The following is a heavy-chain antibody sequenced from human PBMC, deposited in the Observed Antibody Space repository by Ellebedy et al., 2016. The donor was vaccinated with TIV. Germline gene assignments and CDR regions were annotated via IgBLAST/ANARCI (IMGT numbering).Heavy chain of an antibody. CDR1: GASISSSSYY. J-gene: IGHJ4*02. D-gene: IGHD5-12*01. CDR3: ARVIWGYSGYGIFDY. V-gene: IGHV4-39*01. CDR2: IDYSENT. Sequence: SETLSLTXTVSGASISSSSYYWGWVRQPPGKGLEWIGSIDYSENTYYNPSLKSRVTISVDTSKNQFFLKLSSVTAADTAVYYCARVIWGYSGYGIFDYWGQGTLVTVSS.